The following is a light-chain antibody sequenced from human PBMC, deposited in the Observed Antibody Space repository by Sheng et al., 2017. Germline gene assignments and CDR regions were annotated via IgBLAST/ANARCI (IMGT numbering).Light chain of an antibody. CDR2: GAS. CDR1: QSISRY. Sequence: DIQMTQSPSSLSASVGDRVTITCRASQSISRYLNWYQQKPGNAPKLLIYGASSLQSGVPSRFSGSGSGTDFTLTISRLQSENFATYYCQQYFSYPRTFGQGTKVEVK. V-gene: IGKV1-39*01. J-gene: IGKJ1*01. CDR3: QQYFSYPRT.